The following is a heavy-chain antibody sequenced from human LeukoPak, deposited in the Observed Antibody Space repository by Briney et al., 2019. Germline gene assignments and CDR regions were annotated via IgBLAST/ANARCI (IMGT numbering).Heavy chain of an antibody. Sequence: GGSLRLSCAASGCTFSSYSMNWVRQAPGKGLEWVSYISSSSSTIYYADSVKGRFTISRDNAKNSLYLQMNSLRAEDTAVYYCARDVGYYDSSGYYYAQGWGQGTLVTVSS. CDR1: GCTFSSYS. CDR3: ARDVGYYDSSGYYYAQG. D-gene: IGHD3-22*01. CDR2: ISSSSSTI. J-gene: IGHJ4*02. V-gene: IGHV3-48*01.